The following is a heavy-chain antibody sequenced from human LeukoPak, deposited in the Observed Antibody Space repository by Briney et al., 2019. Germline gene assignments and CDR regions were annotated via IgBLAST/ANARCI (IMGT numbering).Heavy chain of an antibody. CDR3: AXXXRSSWWGTTTFDY. Sequence: ASVKVSCKASGYTFTGYYMHWVRQAPGQGLEWMGWINPNSGGTNYAQKFQGRVTMTRDTSISTAYMELSRLRSDDTAVYYCAXXXRSSWWGTTTFDYWGQGTLVTVSS. J-gene: IGHJ4*02. CDR2: INPNSGGT. V-gene: IGHV1-2*02. D-gene: IGHD6-13*01. CDR1: GYTFTGYY.